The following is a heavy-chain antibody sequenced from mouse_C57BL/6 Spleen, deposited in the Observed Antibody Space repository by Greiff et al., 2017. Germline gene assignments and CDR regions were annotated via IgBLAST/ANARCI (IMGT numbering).Heavy chain of an antibody. Sequence: QVQLQQPGAELVKPGASVKLSCKASGYTFTSYWMQWVKQRPGQGLEWIGEIDPSDSYTNYNQKFKGKATLTVDTSSSTAYMQLSSLTSEDSAVYYCARWVYYLDYWGQGTTLTVSS. V-gene: IGHV1-50*01. J-gene: IGHJ2*01. CDR3: ARWVYYLDY. CDR1: GYTFTSYW. CDR2: IDPSDSYT.